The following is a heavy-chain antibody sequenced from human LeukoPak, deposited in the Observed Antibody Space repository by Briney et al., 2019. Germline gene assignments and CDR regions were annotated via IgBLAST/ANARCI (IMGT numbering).Heavy chain of an antibody. CDR2: IRSKACGGTT. CDR3: TRGSTLEWLLYSPIYFDY. CDR1: GFTFGDYA. J-gene: IGHJ4*02. Sequence: PGGSLRLSCTASGFTFGDYAMSWVRQAPGKGLEWVGFIRSKACGGTTEYAASVKGRFTISRDDSKSIAYLQMNSLKTEDTAVYYCTRGSTLEWLLYSPIYFDYWGQGTLVTVSS. D-gene: IGHD3-3*01. V-gene: IGHV3-49*04.